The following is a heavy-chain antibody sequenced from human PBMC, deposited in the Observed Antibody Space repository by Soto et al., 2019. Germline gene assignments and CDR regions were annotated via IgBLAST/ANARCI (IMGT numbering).Heavy chain of an antibody. Sequence: GASVKVSCKASGGTFSSYAISWVRQAPGQGLEWMGGIIPIFGTANYAQKFQGRVTVTADKSTSTAYMELSSLRSEDTAVYYCARLAATRPGVWGQGTTVTVSS. D-gene: IGHD6-13*01. CDR1: GGTFSSYA. V-gene: IGHV1-69*06. CDR2: IIPIFGTA. J-gene: IGHJ6*02. CDR3: ARLAATRPGV.